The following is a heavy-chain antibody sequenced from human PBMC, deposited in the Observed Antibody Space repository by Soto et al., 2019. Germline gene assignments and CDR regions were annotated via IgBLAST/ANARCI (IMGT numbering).Heavy chain of an antibody. V-gene: IGHV1-69*13. CDR1: GGTFSSYA. J-gene: IGHJ4*02. CDR3: ARDPPPYVDTAMVNDY. CDR2: IIPIFGTA. Sequence: SVKVSCKXSGGTFSSYAISWVRQAPGQGLEWMGGIIPIFGTANYAQKFQGRVTITADESTSTAYMELSSLRSEDTAVYYCARDPPPYVDTAMVNDYWGQGTLVTVSS. D-gene: IGHD5-18*01.